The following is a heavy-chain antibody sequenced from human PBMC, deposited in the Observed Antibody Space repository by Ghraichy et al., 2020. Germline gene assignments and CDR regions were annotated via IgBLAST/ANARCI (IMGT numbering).Heavy chain of an antibody. V-gene: IGHV4-39*01. CDR1: GGSIRSSTYS. D-gene: IGHD3-16*01. Sequence: SETLSLTCTVSGGSIRSSTYSWGWHRQSPEQELEWIGNIYYGGRTYYHPSLQCLVTMSVDTSKNQFSLNLSSVAAADTAVYSCARLAIEGRKFGFSCGPTFDSGGQGTLVGVSS. CDR2: IYYGGRT. CDR3: ARLAIEGRKFGFSCGPTFDS. J-gene: IGHJ4*02.